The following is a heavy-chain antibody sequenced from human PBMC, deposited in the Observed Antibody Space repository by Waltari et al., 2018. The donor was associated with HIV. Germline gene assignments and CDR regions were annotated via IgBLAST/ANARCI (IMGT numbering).Heavy chain of an antibody. V-gene: IGHV3-11*01. CDR2: ISSSGTTI. Sequence: QVQLVESGGGLVKPGGSLRLSCAASGFTFRDYYMSWFRQAPGKGLQWVSYISSSGTTIYYADSMKGRFTISRDNAKNSLYLQMNSLRAEDTAVYYCARPGQDSSGYYYSGYWGQGTLVTVSS. D-gene: IGHD3-22*01. CDR1: GFTFRDYY. J-gene: IGHJ4*02. CDR3: ARPGQDSSGYYYSGY.